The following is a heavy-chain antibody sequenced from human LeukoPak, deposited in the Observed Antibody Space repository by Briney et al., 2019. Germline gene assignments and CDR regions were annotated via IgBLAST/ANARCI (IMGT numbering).Heavy chain of an antibody. D-gene: IGHD6-13*01. J-gene: IGHJ5*02. V-gene: IGHV4-59*01. CDR1: GGSISSYY. CDR2: IYYSGST. CDR3: AGMKVAAAGISP. Sequence: SETLSLTCTVSGGSISSYYWSWIRQPPGKGLEWIGYIYYSGSTNYNPSLKSRVTISVDTSKNQFSPKLSSVTAADTAVYYCAGMKVAAAGISPWGQGTLVTVSS.